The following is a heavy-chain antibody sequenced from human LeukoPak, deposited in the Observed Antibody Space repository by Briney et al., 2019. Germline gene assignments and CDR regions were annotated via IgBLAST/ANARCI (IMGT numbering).Heavy chain of an antibody. D-gene: IGHD4-23*01. Sequence: PSQTLTLTCAVSGGSISSGGYSWSWIRQPPGKGLEWIGYIYHSGSTYYNPSLKSRVTISVDRSKNQFSLKLSSVTAADTAVYYCARADIYGGNSGALSQWGQGTLVTVSS. J-gene: IGHJ4*02. CDR2: IYHSGST. CDR3: ARADIYGGNSGALSQ. CDR1: GGSISSGGYS. V-gene: IGHV4-30-2*01.